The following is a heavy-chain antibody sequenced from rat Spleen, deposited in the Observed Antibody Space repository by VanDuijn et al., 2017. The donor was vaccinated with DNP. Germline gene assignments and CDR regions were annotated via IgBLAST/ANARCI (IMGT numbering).Heavy chain of an antibody. CDR3: TRDDIGTTRFDY. CDR2: ISGGGGT. D-gene: IGHD1-5*01. Sequence: QVQLKESGPGLVQPSQTLSLTCTVSGFSLTNYGVSWIRQPPGRGLEWIAAISGGGGTFYNSALKSRLSISRDTSKSQVFLKMNSLQTEDTAIYFCTRDDIGTTRFDYWGQGVMVTVSS. V-gene: IGHV2S12*01. CDR1: GFSLTNYG. J-gene: IGHJ2*01.